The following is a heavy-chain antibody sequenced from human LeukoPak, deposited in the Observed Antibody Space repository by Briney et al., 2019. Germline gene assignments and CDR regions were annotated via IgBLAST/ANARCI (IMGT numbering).Heavy chain of an antibody. Sequence: PSETLSLTCTVSGGSIVGYYWSWIRQPPGKGLEWIGYIFHSGSTDYNPSLKSRVTISVDTSKNHFSLKLSSVTAADTAVYYCARLSGDGYIPVYWGQGTLVTVSS. J-gene: IGHJ4*02. V-gene: IGHV4-59*01. D-gene: IGHD5-24*01. CDR1: GGSIVGYY. CDR3: ARLSGDGYIPVY. CDR2: IFHSGST.